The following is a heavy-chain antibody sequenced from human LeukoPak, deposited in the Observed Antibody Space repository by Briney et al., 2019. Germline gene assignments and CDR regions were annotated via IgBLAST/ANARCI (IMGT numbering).Heavy chain of an antibody. CDR1: GGSISSYY. J-gene: IGHJ4*02. D-gene: IGHD5-24*01. Sequence: PSETLSLTCTVSGGSISSYYWSWIRQPAGKGLESIGHISTSGSTNYNPSLKSRVTISVDTSKNQFSLKLNSVTAADTAVYYCARHRSKWLQSSFDYWGQGTLVTVSS. CDR3: ARHRSKWLQSSFDY. V-gene: IGHV4-4*08. CDR2: ISTSGST.